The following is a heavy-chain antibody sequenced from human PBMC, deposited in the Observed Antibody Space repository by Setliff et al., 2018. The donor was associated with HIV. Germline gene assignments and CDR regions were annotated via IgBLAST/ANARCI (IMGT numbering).Heavy chain of an antibody. CDR2: IGCWGTCT. CDR3: ARDLDPFFAMEI. CDR1: GFTVDTGA. V-gene: IGHV3-23*01. J-gene: IGHJ6*02. Sequence: LGESLKISCAASGFTVDTGAMNWVRQAPGKGLEWVSTIGCWGTCTFYADSVKGRFAISGDPSTNTLYLQMNRLSAEDTAVYYCARDLDPFFAMEIRGQGTTVTVSS.